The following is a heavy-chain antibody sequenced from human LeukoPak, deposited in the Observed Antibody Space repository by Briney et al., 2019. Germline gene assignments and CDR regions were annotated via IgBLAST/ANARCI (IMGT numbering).Heavy chain of an antibody. V-gene: IGHV1-69*13. CDR1: GGTFSSYA. Sequence: SVKVSCKASGGTFSSYAISWVRQAPGQGLEWMGGIIPIFGTANYAQKFQGRVTITADESTSTAYMELSSLRSDDTAVYYCTRESGSYHGNDYWGQGTLVTVSS. J-gene: IGHJ4*02. CDR3: TRESGSYHGNDY. CDR2: IIPIFGTA. D-gene: IGHD1-26*01.